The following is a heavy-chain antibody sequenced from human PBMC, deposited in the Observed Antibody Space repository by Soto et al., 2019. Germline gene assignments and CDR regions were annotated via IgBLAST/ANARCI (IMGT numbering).Heavy chain of an antibody. Sequence: PSETLSLTSTVSGGSISSYYWSWIRQPPGKGLEWIGYIYYSGSTYYNPSLKSRVTISVDTSKNQFSLKLSSVTAADTAVYYCARGRRYSSSWYSDYWGQGTLVTVSS. CDR1: GGSISSYY. J-gene: IGHJ4*02. CDR2: IYYSGST. CDR3: ARGRRYSSSWYSDY. D-gene: IGHD6-13*01. V-gene: IGHV4-59*08.